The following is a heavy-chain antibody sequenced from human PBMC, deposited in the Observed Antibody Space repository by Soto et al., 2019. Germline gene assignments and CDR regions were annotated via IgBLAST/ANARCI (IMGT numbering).Heavy chain of an antibody. V-gene: IGHV4-39*01. D-gene: IGHD3-22*01. CDR1: GGSISSSSYY. CDR3: ARTRVTMIVVVMSAFDI. Sequence: QLQLQESGPGLVKPSETLSLTCTVSGGSISSSSYYWGWIRQPPGKGLEWIGSIYYSGSTYYNPSLKSRVTISVDTSKNQFSLKLSSVTAADTAVYYCARTRVTMIVVVMSAFDIWGQGTMVTVSS. CDR2: IYYSGST. J-gene: IGHJ3*02.